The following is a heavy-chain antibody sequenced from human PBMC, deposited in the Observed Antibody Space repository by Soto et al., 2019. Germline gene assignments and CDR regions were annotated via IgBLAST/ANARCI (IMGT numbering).Heavy chain of an antibody. D-gene: IGHD4-17*01. V-gene: IGHV4-61*01. J-gene: IGHJ3*02. CDR1: GGSVSSGSYY. CDR3: ARSPTVPRDDAFDI. Sequence: QMQLQESGPGLVKPSETLSLTCTVSGGSVSSGSYYWNWIRQPPGKGLEWIGYIYHSGSTHYNPSLKRRVTVSVDTSKNQFSLKLSSVTAADTAVYYCARSPTVPRDDAFDIWGQGTMVTVSP. CDR2: IYHSGST.